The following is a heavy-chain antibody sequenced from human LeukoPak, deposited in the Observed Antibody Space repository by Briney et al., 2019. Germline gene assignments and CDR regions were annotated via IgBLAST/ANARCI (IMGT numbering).Heavy chain of an antibody. D-gene: IGHD3-22*01. CDR3: ARLGGYYDPPGY. CDR2: IHYSGST. V-gene: IGHV4-39*01. Sequence: SETLSLTCTVSGVSISSPTYYWAWIRQPPGKGLEWIGTIHYSGSTFYNPSLKSRVTISVDTSKNQFSLKLSSVTAADTAVYYCARLGGYYDPPGYWGQGTLVTVSS. CDR1: GVSISSPTYY. J-gene: IGHJ4*02.